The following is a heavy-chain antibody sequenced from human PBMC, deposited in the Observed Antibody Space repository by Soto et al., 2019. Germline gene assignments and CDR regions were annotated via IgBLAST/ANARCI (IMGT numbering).Heavy chain of an antibody. CDR2: ISAYNGNT. J-gene: IGHJ6*02. CDR3: ARVNYGDYGVYYYYGMDV. CDR1: GYTFTSYG. V-gene: IGHV1-18*01. Sequence: QVQLVQSGAEVKKPGASVKVSCKASGYTFTSYGISWVRQAPGQGLEWMGWISAYNGNTNYAQKLQGRVTMTTDTSTSTAYMELGSLRSDDTAVYYCARVNYGDYGVYYYYGMDVWGQGTTVTVSS. D-gene: IGHD4-17*01.